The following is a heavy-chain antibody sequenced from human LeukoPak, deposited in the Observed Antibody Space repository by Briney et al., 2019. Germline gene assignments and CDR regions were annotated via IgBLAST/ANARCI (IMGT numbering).Heavy chain of an antibody. CDR2: INHSGST. CDR1: GGSFSGYY. D-gene: IGHD2-2*01. V-gene: IGHV4-34*01. J-gene: IGHJ5*02. Sequence: SETLSLTCAVYGGSFSGYYWSWIRQPPGKGLEWIGEINHSGSTNYNPSLKSRVTISVDTSKNQFSLKLSSVTAADTAVYYCARGEVRCSSTSCYVDWFDPWGQGTLVTVSS. CDR3: ARGEVRCSSTSCYVDWFDP.